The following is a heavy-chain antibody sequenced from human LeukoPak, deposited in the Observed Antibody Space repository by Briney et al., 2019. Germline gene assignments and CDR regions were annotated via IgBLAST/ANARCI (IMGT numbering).Heavy chain of an antibody. V-gene: IGHV7-4-1*02. D-gene: IGHD3-10*01. J-gene: IGHJ4*02. CDR1: GYTFTSSA. CDR3: ARDQVGSSGAFDY. CDR2: IATNTGNP. Sequence: ASVKVSCRASGYTFTSSAMNWVRQAPGQGLEWMGWIATNTGNPTYAQGFTGRFVFSLDTSVSTAYLQISSLEAEDTAVYYCARDQVGSSGAFDYWGQGTLVTVSS.